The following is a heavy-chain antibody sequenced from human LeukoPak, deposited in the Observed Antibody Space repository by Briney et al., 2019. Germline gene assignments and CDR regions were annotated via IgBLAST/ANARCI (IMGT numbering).Heavy chain of an antibody. J-gene: IGHJ4*02. V-gene: IGHV4-38-2*01. CDR3: ARNVTAGFFDY. D-gene: IGHD1-1*01. CDR1: GSSITSDYF. Sequence: SETLSLTCDVSGSSITSDYFWGWIRQPPGKGLEWIATIYYSWGMYFNPSLKSRATISLDASKNQYSLKMTSLTAADTAIYYCARNVTAGFFDYWGQGILVTVSS. CDR2: IYYSWGM.